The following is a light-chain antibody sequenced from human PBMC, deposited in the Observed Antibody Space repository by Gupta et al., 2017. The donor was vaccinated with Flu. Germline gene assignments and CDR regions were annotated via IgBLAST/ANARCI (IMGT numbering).Light chain of an antibody. V-gene: IGKV1-39*01. CDR1: QSINMF. J-gene: IGKJ2*01. CDR2: TTS. CDR3: QQSYSSPYT. Sequence: DIQMTQSPSSLSSSIGDSFTITCRASQSINMFLNWYQQKPGKAPKLLIYTTSTLHSGAPSRFSGCGSGTDFTLTIIILQPEDFATYYCQQSYSSPYTFGQWTKLEI.